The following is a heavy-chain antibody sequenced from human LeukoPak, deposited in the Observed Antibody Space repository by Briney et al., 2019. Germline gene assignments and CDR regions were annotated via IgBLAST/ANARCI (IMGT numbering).Heavy chain of an antibody. Sequence: GESLKISCQGSGYTFSSYWIGWVRQMPGKGLEWMGIIYPGDSDTRYSPSFQGQVTISADKSIRTAYLQWSSLKASDTAMYYCARLAFDSSGSIKGPFDYWGQGTLVTVSS. J-gene: IGHJ4*02. CDR3: ARLAFDSSGSIKGPFDY. CDR1: GYTFSSYW. D-gene: IGHD3-22*01. V-gene: IGHV5-51*01. CDR2: IYPGDSDT.